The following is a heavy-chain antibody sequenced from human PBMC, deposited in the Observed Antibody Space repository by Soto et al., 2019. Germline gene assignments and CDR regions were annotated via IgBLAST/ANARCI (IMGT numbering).Heavy chain of an antibody. V-gene: IGHV2-5*02. Sequence: QITLKESGPPLVRPAQPLTLTGAFSEFSRTTTSMGVAWIRQPPGKALEWLALIYWDDNQRYSPPPKDRPTITKDTSRSRVVLTISNMNPEDTGTYFCAHAGDYDLLSFDHWGPGTLVTVSS. D-gene: IGHD4-17*01. CDR1: EFSRTTTSMG. CDR3: AHAGDYDLLSFDH. J-gene: IGHJ4*02. CDR2: IYWDDNQ.